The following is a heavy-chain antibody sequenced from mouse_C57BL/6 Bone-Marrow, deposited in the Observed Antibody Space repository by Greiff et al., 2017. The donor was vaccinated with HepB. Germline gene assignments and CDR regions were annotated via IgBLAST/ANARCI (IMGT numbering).Heavy chain of an antibody. CDR3: LKAPSNLYAMDY. Sequence: EVKVVESGGGLVQPGASLRLSCAASGFTFTDYYMSWVRQPPGKAPEWLALIRNKANGYTTEYTASVKGRFTITRDNSQNILYLQMNTLRAEDSATYYCLKAPSNLYAMDYWGQGTSVTVSS. V-gene: IGHV7-4*01. J-gene: IGHJ4*01. CDR1: GFTFTDYY. D-gene: IGHD2-10*02. CDR2: IRNKANGYTT.